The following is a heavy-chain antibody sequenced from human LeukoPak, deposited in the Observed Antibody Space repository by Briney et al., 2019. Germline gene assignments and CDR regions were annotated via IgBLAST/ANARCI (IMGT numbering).Heavy chain of an antibody. D-gene: IGHD6-19*01. V-gene: IGHV3-30*18. CDR2: ISYDGSNK. J-gene: IGHJ4*02. CDR1: GFTFSSYG. Sequence: SLRLSCAASGFTFSSYGMHWVRQAPGKGLEWVAVISYDGSNKYYADSVKGRFTISRDNSKNTLYLQMNSLRAEDTAVYYCAKAGYSSGWYNFDYWGQGTLVTVSS. CDR3: AKAGYSSGWYNFDY.